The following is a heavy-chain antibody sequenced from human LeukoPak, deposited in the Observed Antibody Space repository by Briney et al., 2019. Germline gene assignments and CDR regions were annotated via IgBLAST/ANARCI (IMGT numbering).Heavy chain of an antibody. CDR3: ARGEAIVDYYGMDV. Sequence: ASVKVSCKASGYTFTSYGISWVRQAPGQGLEWMGWISAYNGNADYAQKFQGRVTMTTDTSTSTAYMELRSLRSDDTAVYYCARGEAIVDYYGMDVWGQGTTVTVSS. CDR1: GYTFTSYG. CDR2: ISAYNGNA. D-gene: IGHD3-22*01. J-gene: IGHJ6*02. V-gene: IGHV1-18*01.